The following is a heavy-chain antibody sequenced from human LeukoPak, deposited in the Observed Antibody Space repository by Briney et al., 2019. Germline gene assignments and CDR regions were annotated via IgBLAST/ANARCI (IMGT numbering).Heavy chain of an antibody. CDR1: GGSISSYY. CDR3: ARDFNYDYVWGSYPLGAFDI. V-gene: IGHV4-4*07. D-gene: IGHD3-16*02. J-gene: IGHJ3*02. CDR2: IYTSGST. Sequence: SETLSLTCTVSGGSISSYYWSWIRQPAGKGLEWIGRIYTSGSTNYNPSLKSRATMSVDTSKNQFSLKLSSVTAADTAVYYCARDFNYDYVWGSYPLGAFDIWGQGTMVTVSS.